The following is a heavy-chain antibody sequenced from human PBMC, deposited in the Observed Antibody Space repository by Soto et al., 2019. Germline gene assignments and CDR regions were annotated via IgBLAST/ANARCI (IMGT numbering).Heavy chain of an antibody. J-gene: IGHJ3*02. V-gene: IGHV1-69*13. Sequence: SVKVSCEASGGTFSSYSISWVRQAPGQGLEWMGGIIPIFGTANYAQKFQGRVTITADESTSTAYMELSSLRSEDTAVYYCARIIDYAFDIWGQGTMVTVSS. CDR2: IIPIFGTA. CDR3: ARIIDYAFDI. CDR1: GGTFSSYS.